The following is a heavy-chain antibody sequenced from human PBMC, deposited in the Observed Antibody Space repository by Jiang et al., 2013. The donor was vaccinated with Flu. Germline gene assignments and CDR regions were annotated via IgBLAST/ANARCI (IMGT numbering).Heavy chain of an antibody. D-gene: IGHD2-8*01. J-gene: IGHJ6*01. Sequence: VQLVESGAEVKKPGASVKVSCKASGYTFTDNYMHWVRQAPGQGLEWMGWINPNSGGTKYAQKFQGRVTMTRDTSISTAYMELSGLRSDDTAVYYCAIVGYCTKGVCCTYIFWG. CDR2: INPNSGGT. CDR1: GYTFTDNY. CDR3: AIVGYCTKGVCCTYIF. V-gene: IGHV1-2*02.